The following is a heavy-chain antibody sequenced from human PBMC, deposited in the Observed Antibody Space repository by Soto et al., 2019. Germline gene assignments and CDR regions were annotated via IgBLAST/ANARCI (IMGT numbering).Heavy chain of an antibody. Sequence: GGSLRLSCVASGLTFSSHAMTWVRQAPGKGLEWVSIISGSGDTTYYADSVKGRFTISRDTSKNTVYLQMNSLRAEDTAVYHCAKGRGGGFYYYGMDVWGQGTTVTVSS. J-gene: IGHJ6*02. D-gene: IGHD6-25*01. CDR1: GLTFSSHA. V-gene: IGHV3-23*01. CDR3: AKGRGGGFYYYGMDV. CDR2: ISGSGDTT.